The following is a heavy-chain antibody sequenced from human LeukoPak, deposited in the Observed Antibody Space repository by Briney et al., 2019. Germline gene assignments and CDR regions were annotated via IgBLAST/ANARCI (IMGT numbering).Heavy chain of an antibody. V-gene: IGHV3-7*01. Sequence: PPGGSLRLSCAASRLTLSTCSMSWVRQAPGKGLEWVANIKQDGSDKYYVDSVKGRFTISRDNAKNSLYLQMNSLRAEDTAVYYCARGTFRDSNYFDYWGQGTLVTVSS. CDR2: IKQDGSDK. J-gene: IGHJ4*02. CDR1: RLTLSTCS. CDR3: ARGTFRDSNYFDY. D-gene: IGHD2-15*01.